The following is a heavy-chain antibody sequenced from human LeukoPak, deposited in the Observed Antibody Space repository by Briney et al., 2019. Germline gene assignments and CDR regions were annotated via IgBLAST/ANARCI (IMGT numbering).Heavy chain of an antibody. CDR2: ISGSGGST. V-gene: IGHV3-23*01. CDR3: ARDARFTVTTSVDAFDI. CDR1: GFTFSSYA. D-gene: IGHD4-17*01. Sequence: GGSLRLSCAASGFTFSSYAMSWVRQAPGKGLEWVSAISGSGGSTYYADSVKGRFTISRDNAKNSLYLQMNSPRAEDTAVYYCARDARFTVTTSVDAFDIWGQGTMVTVSS. J-gene: IGHJ3*02.